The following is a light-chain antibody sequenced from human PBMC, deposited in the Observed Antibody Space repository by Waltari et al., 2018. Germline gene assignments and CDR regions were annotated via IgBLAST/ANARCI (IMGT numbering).Light chain of an antibody. Sequence: DIQMTQSPSPLSASVGDRATITCRASQSINNLLAWYQQKPGKAPKFLIYKVSRLESGVPSRFSGSGSGTEFSLTIDSLQPDDFATYFCQQYNTYPLTFGGGTKVDIK. V-gene: IGKV1-5*03. CDR1: QSINNL. J-gene: IGKJ4*01. CDR3: QQYNTYPLT. CDR2: KVS.